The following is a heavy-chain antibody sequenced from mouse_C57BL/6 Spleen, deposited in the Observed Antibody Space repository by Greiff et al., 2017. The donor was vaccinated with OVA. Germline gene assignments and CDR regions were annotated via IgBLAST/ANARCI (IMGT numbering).Heavy chain of an antibody. Sequence: QVQLKQSGAELVKPGASVKISCKASGYAFSSYWMNWVKQRPGKGLEWIGQIYPGDGDTNYNGKFKGKATLTADKSSSTAYMQLSSLTSEDSAVYFCAREGITTVVEGYWGQGTTLTVSS. J-gene: IGHJ2*01. CDR3: AREGITTVVEGY. V-gene: IGHV1-80*01. CDR1: GYAFSSYW. CDR2: IYPGDGDT. D-gene: IGHD1-1*01.